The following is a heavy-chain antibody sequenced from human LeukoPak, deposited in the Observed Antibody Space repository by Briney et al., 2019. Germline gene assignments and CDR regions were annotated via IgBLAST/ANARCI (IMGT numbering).Heavy chain of an antibody. D-gene: IGHD3-3*01. Sequence: GGSLRLSCAASGFTFNTYWMIWVRQAPGKGLEWVANINEDGSEKYCADSVKGRFTISRDNAKDSLYLQLHSLRVEDTAVYYCARYEMDVWGQGTTVTVSS. CDR2: INEDGSEK. CDR1: GFTFNTYW. J-gene: IGHJ6*02. V-gene: IGHV3-7*01. CDR3: ARYEMDV.